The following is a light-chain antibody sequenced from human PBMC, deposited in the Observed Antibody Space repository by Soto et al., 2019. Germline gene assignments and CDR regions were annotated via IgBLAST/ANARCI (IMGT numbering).Light chain of an antibody. V-gene: IGLV2-14*01. CDR2: DVS. Sequence: QSALTQPASVSGSPGQSITISCTGTSSDVGRYNYVSWYQQHPGKAPKLMIYDVSNRPSGVSDRFSGSKSGNTASLTISGLQAEDEADYYCNSYAGSSAPYVFGTGTKVTVL. J-gene: IGLJ1*01. CDR1: SSDVGRYNY. CDR3: NSYAGSSAPYV.